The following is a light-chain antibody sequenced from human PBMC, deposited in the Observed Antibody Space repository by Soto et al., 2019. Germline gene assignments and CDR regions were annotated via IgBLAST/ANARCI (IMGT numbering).Light chain of an antibody. J-gene: IGKJ1*01. CDR2: DAS. CDR1: QSVSSY. Sequence: EIVLTQSPATPSLSPGERATLSCRASQSVSSYLAWYQQKPGQAPRLLIYDASNRATGIPDRFSGSGSGTDFTLTISRLEPEDFAVYYCQQYGSSGTFGQGTKVDIK. V-gene: IGKV3-20*01. CDR3: QQYGSSGT.